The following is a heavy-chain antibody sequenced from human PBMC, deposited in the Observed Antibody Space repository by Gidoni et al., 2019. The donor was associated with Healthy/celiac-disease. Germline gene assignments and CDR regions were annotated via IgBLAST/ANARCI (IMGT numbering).Heavy chain of an antibody. D-gene: IGHD6-13*01. Sequence: EVQLLESGGGLVQPGGSLRLSCEDAGFTCSSYAMSWVRQAPGKGLEVVSAISCSGGSTYYADSVKGRFTISRDNSKNTLYLQMNSLRAEDTAVYYCAKEGQYSSSWQDYWGQGTLVTVSS. CDR2: ISCSGGST. CDR3: AKEGQYSSSWQDY. J-gene: IGHJ4*02. CDR1: GFTCSSYA. V-gene: IGHV3-23*01.